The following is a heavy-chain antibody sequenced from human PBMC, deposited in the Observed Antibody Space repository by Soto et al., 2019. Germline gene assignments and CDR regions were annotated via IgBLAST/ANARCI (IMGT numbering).Heavy chain of an antibody. Sequence: GGSLRLSCAASGFTFSSYSMNWVRQAPGKGLEWVSYISSSSSTIYYADSVKGRFTISRDNAKNSPYLQMNSLRDEDTAVYYCARTHLNTISDHDLYFDYWGQGTLVTVSS. J-gene: IGHJ4*02. CDR3: ARTHLNTISDHDLYFDY. D-gene: IGHD3-9*01. CDR1: GFTFSSYS. V-gene: IGHV3-48*02. CDR2: ISSSSSTI.